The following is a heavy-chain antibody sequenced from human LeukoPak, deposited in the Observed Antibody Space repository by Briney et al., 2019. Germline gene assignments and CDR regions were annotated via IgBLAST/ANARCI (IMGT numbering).Heavy chain of an antibody. D-gene: IGHD3-22*01. Sequence: ASVKVSCKASGYTFTGYYMHWVRQAPGQGLEWMGWINPNSGGTNYAQKFQGRVTMTRNTSISTAYMDLSRLRGDDTAVFFCARAINSWLLLDLDYWGQGTLVTVSS. CDR3: ARAINSWLLLDLDY. CDR2: INPNSGGT. V-gene: IGHV1-2*02. CDR1: GYTFTGYY. J-gene: IGHJ4*02.